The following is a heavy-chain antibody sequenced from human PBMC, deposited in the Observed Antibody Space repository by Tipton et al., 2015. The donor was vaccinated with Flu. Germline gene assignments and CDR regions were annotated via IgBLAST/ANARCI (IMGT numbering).Heavy chain of an antibody. D-gene: IGHD4-11*01. Sequence: TLSLTCTVSGGSISSGPYYWTWIRQRPETGLEWIAYIYNTVDIYYTPSLKSRLTVSVDTSENQFSLRVSSVTAADTAVYYCARRDYSNYVSDPKNWFDPWGQGTLVTVSS. J-gene: IGHJ5*02. V-gene: IGHV4-31*03. CDR3: ARRDYSNYVSDPKNWFDP. CDR1: GGSISSGPYY. CDR2: IYNTVDI.